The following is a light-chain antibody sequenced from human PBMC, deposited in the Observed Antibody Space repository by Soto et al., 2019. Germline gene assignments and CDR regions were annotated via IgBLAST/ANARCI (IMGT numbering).Light chain of an antibody. CDR1: SSDVGAYNY. CDR3: SSYTSSSIWV. Sequence: QSALTQPPSASGSPGQSVTISCTRTSSDVGAYNYVSWYQQHPGKAPKLIIFEVSNRPSGISSRFSGSKSGNTASLSISGLQAEDEADYHCSSYTSSSIWVFGGGTKLTVL. CDR2: EVS. J-gene: IGLJ3*02. V-gene: IGLV2-14*01.